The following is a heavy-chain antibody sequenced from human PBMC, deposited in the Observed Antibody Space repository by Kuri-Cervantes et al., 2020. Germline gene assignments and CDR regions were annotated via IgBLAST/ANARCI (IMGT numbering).Heavy chain of an antibody. CDR2: INHSGST. CDR1: GGSFSGYF. CDR3: ARGQRDCSGGSCYLRGYYYYYMDV. Sequence: SETLSLTCAVYGGSFSGYFWSWIRQPPGKGLGWIGEINHSGSTNYNPSLKSRVTISVDTSKNQFSLKLSSVTAADTAVYYCARGQRDCSGGSCYLRGYYYYYMDVWGKGTTVTVSS. D-gene: IGHD2-15*01. V-gene: IGHV4-34*01. J-gene: IGHJ6*03.